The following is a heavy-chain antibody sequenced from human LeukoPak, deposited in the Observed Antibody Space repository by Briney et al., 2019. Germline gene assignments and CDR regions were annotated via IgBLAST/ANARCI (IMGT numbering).Heavy chain of an antibody. J-gene: IGHJ4*02. V-gene: IGHV3-23*01. D-gene: IGHD2-15*01. CDR3: AKGTPYCSGGSCYSDY. CDR2: ISGSGGST. Sequence: GGSLRLSCAASGFTFSSYAMSWVRQAPGKGLEWVSGISGSGGSTYYADSVKGRFTISRDNSKNTLYLQMNSLRAEDTAVYYCAKGTPYCSGGSCYSDYWGQGTLVTVSS. CDR1: GFTFSSYA.